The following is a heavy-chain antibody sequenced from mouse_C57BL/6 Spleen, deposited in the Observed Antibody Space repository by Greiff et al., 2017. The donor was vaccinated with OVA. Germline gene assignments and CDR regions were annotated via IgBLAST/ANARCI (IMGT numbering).Heavy chain of an antibody. Sequence: EVQLQESGPGLVKPSQSLSLTCSVTGYSITSGYYWNWIRQFPGNKLEWMGYISYDGSNNYNPSLKNRISITRDTSKNQFFLKLNSVTTEDTATYYCARWGTVVERYYAMDYWGQGTSVTVSS. V-gene: IGHV3-6*01. CDR2: ISYDGSN. CDR1: GYSITSGYY. J-gene: IGHJ4*01. CDR3: ARWGTVVERYYAMDY. D-gene: IGHD1-1*01.